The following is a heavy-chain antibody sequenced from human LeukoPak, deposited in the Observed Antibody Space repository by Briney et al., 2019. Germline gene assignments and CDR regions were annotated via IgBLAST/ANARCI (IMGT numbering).Heavy chain of an antibody. CDR1: GGTFSSYA. Sequence: GASVKVSCKASGGTFSSYAISWVRQAPGQGLEWMGGIIPIFGTANYAQKFQGRVTITADKSTSTAYMELSSLRSEDTAVYYCARDPLRLGELSTYWAQGTLVTVSS. J-gene: IGHJ4*02. D-gene: IGHD3-16*02. CDR2: IIPIFGTA. V-gene: IGHV1-69*06. CDR3: ARDPLRLGELSTY.